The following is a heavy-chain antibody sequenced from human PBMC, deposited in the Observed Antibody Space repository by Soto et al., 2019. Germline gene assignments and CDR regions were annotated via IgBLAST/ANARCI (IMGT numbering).Heavy chain of an antibody. D-gene: IGHD6-6*01. CDR3: ARGGGAARPWWLDP. V-gene: IGHV4-61*01. J-gene: IGHJ5*02. Sequence: SETLSLTCTVSGGSVSSGSYYWSWIRQPPGKGLEWIGYIYYSGSTNYNPSLKSRVTISVDTSKNQFSLKLSSVTAADTAVYYCARGGGAARPWWLDPCGQGTMVAVYS. CDR2: IYYSGST. CDR1: GGSVSSGSYY.